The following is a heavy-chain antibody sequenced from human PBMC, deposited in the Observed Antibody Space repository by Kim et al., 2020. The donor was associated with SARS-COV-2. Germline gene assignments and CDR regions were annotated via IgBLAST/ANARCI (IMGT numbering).Heavy chain of an antibody. D-gene: IGHD3-10*01. J-gene: IGHJ4*02. CDR1: GFTLSSYG. V-gene: IGHV3-23*01. CDR2: FTRDGKT. CDR3: GDYHGAGSRYTY. Sequence: GGSLRLSCAASGFTLSSYGMTWVRQTPGKGLEWVSSFTRDGKTYYADSVKGRFTISRDNSQNMLYLQMHSLRAEDTAVYYGGDYHGAGSRYTYWGQGTLV.